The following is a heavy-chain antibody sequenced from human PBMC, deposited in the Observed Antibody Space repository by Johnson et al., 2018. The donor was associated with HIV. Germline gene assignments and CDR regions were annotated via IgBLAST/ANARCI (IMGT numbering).Heavy chain of an antibody. D-gene: IGHD2-15*01. Sequence: VQLVESGGGVVQPGRSLRLSCAASGFTFSSYAMHWVRQAPGTGLEWVAVISYDGSNKYYADSVKGRITLPRDNSKNTLYLQMNSLRAEDTAVYYCASGRVGGNDAFDIWGQGTMVTVSS. CDR1: GFTFSSYA. CDR3: ASGRVGGNDAFDI. J-gene: IGHJ3*02. V-gene: IGHV3-30-3*01. CDR2: ISYDGSNK.